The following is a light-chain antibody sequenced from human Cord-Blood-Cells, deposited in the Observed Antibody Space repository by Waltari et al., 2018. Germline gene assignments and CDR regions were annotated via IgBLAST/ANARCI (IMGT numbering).Light chain of an antibody. J-gene: IGKJ2*01. CDR3: QQYYSTPPT. CDR1: QSVLYSSNNKNY. V-gene: IGKV4-1*01. Sequence: DIVMTQSPDSLAVSLGERATINCKFSQSVLYSSNNKNYLAWYQQKPGQPPKPLIYWASTRESGVPDRFSGSGSGTDFTLTISSLQAEDVAVYYCQQYYSTPPTFGQGTKVEIK. CDR2: WAS.